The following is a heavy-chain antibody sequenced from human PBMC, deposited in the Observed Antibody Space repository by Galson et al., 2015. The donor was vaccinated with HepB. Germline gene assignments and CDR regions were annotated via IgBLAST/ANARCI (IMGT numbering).Heavy chain of an antibody. CDR2: ISCDGSNK. V-gene: IGHV3-30*04. CDR3: ARDYASSWYFNHYYGMDV. J-gene: IGHJ6*02. D-gene: IGHD6-13*01. CDR1: GFTFSSYA. Sequence: SLRLSCAASGFTFSSYAMHWARQAPGKGLEWVAVISCDGSNKYYADSVKGRFTISRDNSKNTLYLRMNSLRAEDTAVYYCARDYASSWYFNHYYGMDVWGQGTTVTVSS.